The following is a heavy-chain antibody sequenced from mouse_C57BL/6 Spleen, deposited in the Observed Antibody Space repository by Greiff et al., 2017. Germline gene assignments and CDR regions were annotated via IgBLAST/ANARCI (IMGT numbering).Heavy chain of an antibody. CDR3: ARDGYDYAMDY. CDR1: GFTFSDYG. D-gene: IGHD2-3*01. V-gene: IGHV5-17*01. Sequence: EVKLMESGGGLVKPGGSLKLSCAASGFTFSDYGMHWVRQAPEKGLEWVAYISSGSSTIYYAATVKGRFTISRDNAKNTLFLQMTSLMSEDTAMYYCARDGYDYAMDYWGQGTSVTVSS. CDR2: ISSGSSTI. J-gene: IGHJ4*01.